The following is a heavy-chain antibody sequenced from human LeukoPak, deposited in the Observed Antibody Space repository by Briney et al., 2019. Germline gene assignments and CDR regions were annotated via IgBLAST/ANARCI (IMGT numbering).Heavy chain of an antibody. D-gene: IGHD3-22*01. V-gene: IGHV3-53*01. CDR2: IYSGGST. CDR1: GFTVSSNY. CDR3: ARDEGGYYYFDY. J-gene: IGHJ4*02. Sequence: GGSLRLSCAASGFTVSSNYMSWVRQAPGKGLEWVSVIYSGGSTYYADSVKGRFTISRDNSKNTMYLQMNSLRAEDTAVFYCARDEGGYYYFDYWGQGTLVTVSS.